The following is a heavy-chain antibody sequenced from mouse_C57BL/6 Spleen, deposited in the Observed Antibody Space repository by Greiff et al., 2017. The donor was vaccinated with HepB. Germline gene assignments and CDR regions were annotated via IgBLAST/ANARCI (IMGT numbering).Heavy chain of an antibody. Sequence: QVQLKQPGAELVKPGASVKMSCKASGYTFTSYWITWVKRRPGQGLEWIGDIYPGSGSTNYNEKFKSKATLTVDTSSSTAYMQLSSLTSEDSAVYYCARRYYYVSSYLYYFDYWGQGTTLTVSS. CDR2: IYPGSGST. CDR1: GYTFTSYW. D-gene: IGHD1-1*01. J-gene: IGHJ2*01. V-gene: IGHV1-55*01. CDR3: ARRYYYVSSYLYYFDY.